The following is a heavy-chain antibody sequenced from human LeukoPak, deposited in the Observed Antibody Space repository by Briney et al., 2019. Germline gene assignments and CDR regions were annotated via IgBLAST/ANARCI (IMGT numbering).Heavy chain of an antibody. J-gene: IGHJ4*02. Sequence: ASVKVSCKASGYTFTSYGLSWVRQAPGQGLEWMGWISDSNNKTNYAQNLQGRVTMTTDTSTSTAYMELRSLRSDDTAVYYCARDPPNCSGGSCYSSTLFDYWGQGTLVTVSS. CDR1: GYTFTSYG. V-gene: IGHV1-18*01. CDR2: ISDSNNKT. CDR3: ARDPPNCSGGSCYSSTLFDY. D-gene: IGHD2-15*01.